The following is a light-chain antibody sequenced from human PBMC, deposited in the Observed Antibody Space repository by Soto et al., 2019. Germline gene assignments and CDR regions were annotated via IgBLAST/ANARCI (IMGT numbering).Light chain of an antibody. Sequence: EIVLTQSPGTLSLSAGERATLSCRASQSVSSSYLAWYQQKPGQAPRLLIYGASSRATGIPDRFSGSGSGTDFTLTISRLDPEDFAVYYCQQYGSSPHFGGGTKVEIK. CDR1: QSVSSSY. CDR2: GAS. J-gene: IGKJ4*01. CDR3: QQYGSSPH. V-gene: IGKV3-20*01.